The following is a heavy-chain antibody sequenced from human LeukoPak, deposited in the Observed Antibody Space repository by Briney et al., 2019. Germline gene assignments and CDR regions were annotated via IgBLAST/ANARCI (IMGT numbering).Heavy chain of an antibody. CDR1: GFTFSSYW. CDR3: ARSPNYKGYFDY. D-gene: IGHD3-10*01. J-gene: IGHJ4*02. V-gene: IGHV3-74*01. Sequence: GGSLRLSCAASGFTFSSYWMHWVRQAPGKGLVWVSRINSDGSSTSYADSVKGRFTISRDNAKNSLYLQMSSLRAEDTAVYYCARSPNYKGYFDYWGREPWSPSPQ. CDR2: INSDGSST.